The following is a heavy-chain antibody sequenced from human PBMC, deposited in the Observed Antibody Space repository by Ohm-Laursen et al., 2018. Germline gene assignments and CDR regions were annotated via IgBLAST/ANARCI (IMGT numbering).Heavy chain of an antibody. J-gene: IGHJ4*02. CDR1: GYTFTSYD. CDR3: ACRSSSSGFDY. D-gene: IGHD6-6*01. CDR2: INPSGGST. V-gene: IGHV1-46*01. Sequence: ASVYVSRKASGYTFTSYDINWVRQATGQGLEWMGIINPSGGSTSYAQKFQGRVTMTRDTSTSTVYMELSSLRSEDTAVNYCACRSSSSGFDYWGQGTLVTVSS.